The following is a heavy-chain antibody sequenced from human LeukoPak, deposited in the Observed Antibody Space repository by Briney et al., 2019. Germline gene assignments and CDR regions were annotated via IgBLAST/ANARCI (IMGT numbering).Heavy chain of an antibody. D-gene: IGHD6-6*01. Sequence: SETLSLTCAVSGYSSSSGYYWGRIRQPPGKGLEWIGSIYHSGSTYYNPSLKSRVTISVDTSKNQFSLKLSSVTAADTAVYYCARCSSSSVRLIDYWGQGTLVTVSS. V-gene: IGHV4-38-2*01. CDR2: IYHSGST. J-gene: IGHJ4*02. CDR1: GYSSSSGYY. CDR3: ARCSSSSVRLIDY.